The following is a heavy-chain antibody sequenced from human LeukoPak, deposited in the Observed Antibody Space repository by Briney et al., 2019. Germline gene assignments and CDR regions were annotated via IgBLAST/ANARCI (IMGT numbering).Heavy chain of an antibody. V-gene: IGHV4-59*01. CDR3: AREGTSGTNLNWHDP. CDR1: GGSISSYY. Sequence: ASETLSLTCTVSGGSISSYYWSWIRLPPGKGLEWIGHIYYSGSINYNPSLKSRVTISVDTSKNQFSLKLSSVTAADTALYYCAREGTSGTNLNWHDPWGQGTLVTVSS. J-gene: IGHJ5*02. CDR2: IYYSGSI. D-gene: IGHD1-1*01.